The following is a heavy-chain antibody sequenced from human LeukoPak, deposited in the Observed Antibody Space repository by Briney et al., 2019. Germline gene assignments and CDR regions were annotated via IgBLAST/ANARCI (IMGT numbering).Heavy chain of an antibody. D-gene: IGHD2-2*01. CDR2: ISTRGTTI. CDR1: GFTFSSYE. Sequence: AGGSLRLSCAASGFTFSSYEMNWVRQAPGKGLEWVSYISTRGTTIYYADSVKGRFTISRDNAKNSLYLQMNSLRAEDTAVYFCARDRSTNYFDYWGQGTLVTVSS. V-gene: IGHV3-48*03. CDR3: ARDRSTNYFDY. J-gene: IGHJ4*02.